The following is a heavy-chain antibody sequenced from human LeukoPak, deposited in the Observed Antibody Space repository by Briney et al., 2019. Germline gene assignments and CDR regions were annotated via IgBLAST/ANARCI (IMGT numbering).Heavy chain of an antibody. Sequence: SETLSLTCAVYGGSFSGYYWSWIRQPPGKGLEWIGEINHSGSTNYNPSLKSRVTISVDTSKNQFSLKLSSVTAADTAVYYCARVRSEADWGQGTLVTVSS. J-gene: IGHJ4*02. V-gene: IGHV4-34*01. CDR2: INHSGST. CDR3: ARVRSEAD. CDR1: GGSFSGYY.